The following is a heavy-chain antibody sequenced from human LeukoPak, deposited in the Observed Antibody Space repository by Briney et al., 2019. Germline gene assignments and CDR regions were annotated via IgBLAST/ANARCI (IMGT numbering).Heavy chain of an antibody. D-gene: IGHD1-14*01. CDR1: GFTFSSYG. CDR3: AKDRRITAFDY. Sequence: GWTLRFCCTASGFTFSSYGMCLVRQAPGKGLGLVSVITGRGENIYYAGFVRGLFTISGDNTKNTLYLQMNRLRAEDTAVYYCAKDRRITAFDYGGQGTLVTVSS. CDR2: ITGRGENI. J-gene: IGHJ4*02. V-gene: IGHV3-23*01.